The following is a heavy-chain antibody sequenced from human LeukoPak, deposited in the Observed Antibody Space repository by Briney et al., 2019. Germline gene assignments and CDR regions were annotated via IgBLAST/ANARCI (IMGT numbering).Heavy chain of an antibody. CDR3: ARLSIAAAGTDY. CDR1: GYTFTGYY. CDR2: INPNSGGT. J-gene: IGHJ4*02. V-gene: IGHV1-2*06. Sequence: EASVKVSCKASGYTFTGYYMHWVRQAPGQGLEWMERINPNSGGTNYAQKFQGRVTMTRDTSISTAYMELSRLRSDDTAVYYCARLSIAAAGTDYWGQGTLVTVSS. D-gene: IGHD6-13*01.